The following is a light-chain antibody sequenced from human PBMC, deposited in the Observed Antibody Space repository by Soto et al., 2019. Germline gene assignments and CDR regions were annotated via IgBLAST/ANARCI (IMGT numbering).Light chain of an antibody. J-gene: IGKJ2*01. V-gene: IGKV2-28*01. CDR2: LGS. CDR3: MQAPQTPYT. CDR1: QSLLHSNGYNY. Sequence: DIVMTQSPLSLPVTPGEPASISCRSSQSLLHSNGYNYLDWYLQKPGQSPQVLIYLGSNRASGVPDRFSGIGSGTDFTLKISRVEAEDVGVYYGMQAPQTPYTFGQGTKLEIK.